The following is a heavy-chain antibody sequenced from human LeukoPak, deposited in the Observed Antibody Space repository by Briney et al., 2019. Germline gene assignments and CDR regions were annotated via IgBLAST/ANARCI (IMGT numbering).Heavy chain of an antibody. J-gene: IGHJ4*02. CDR2: INPNSGGT. V-gene: IGHV1-2*02. Sequence: ASVKVSCKASGYTFTGYYMHWVRQAPGQGLEWMGWINPNSGGTNYAQKFQGRVTMTRDTSISTAYMELSRLRSGDTAVYYCARDNGDYGDFDYWGQGTLVTVSS. D-gene: IGHD4-17*01. CDR3: ARDNGDYGDFDY. CDR1: GYTFTGYY.